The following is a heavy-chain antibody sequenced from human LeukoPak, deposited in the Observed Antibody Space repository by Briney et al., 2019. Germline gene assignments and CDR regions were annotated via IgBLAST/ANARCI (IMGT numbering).Heavy chain of an antibody. J-gene: IGHJ4*02. CDR1: GFTFSSYG. V-gene: IGHV3-33*01. D-gene: IGHD5-12*01. CDR2: IWYDGSNK. CDR3: ARDTEIVATGTFDY. Sequence: GGSLRLSCAASGFTFSSYGMHWVRQAPGKGLEWVAVIWYDGSNKYYADSVKGRFTISRDNSKNTLYLQMNSLRAEDTAVYYCARDTEIVATGTFDYWGQGTLVTVSS.